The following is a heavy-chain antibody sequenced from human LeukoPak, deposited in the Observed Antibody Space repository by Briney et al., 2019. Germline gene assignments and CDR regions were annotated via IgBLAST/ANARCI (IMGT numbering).Heavy chain of an antibody. CDR2: SYTGGTI. CDR1: GFTFSTYS. D-gene: IGHD3-10*01. V-gene: IGHV3-66*01. J-gene: IGHJ4*02. CDR3: ARDPTHTGSGNSFDC. Sequence: GGSLRLSCAASGFTFSTYSMTWVRQAPGKGLEWVSVSYTGGTIKYADSVKGRFTISRDNSKNTIFLQMNNLRVEDTAVYYCARDPTHTGSGNSFDCWGQGTLVTVSS.